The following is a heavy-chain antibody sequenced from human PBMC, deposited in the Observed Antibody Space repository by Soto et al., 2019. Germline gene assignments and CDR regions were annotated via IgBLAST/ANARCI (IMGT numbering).Heavy chain of an antibody. J-gene: IGHJ6*03. CDR1: GGSFSGYY. CDR3: ARGVKGLYCTNGVCYRNYYYYYYMDV. V-gene: IGHV4-34*01. D-gene: IGHD2-8*01. CDR2: INHSGST. Sequence: SETLSLTCAVYGGSFSGYYWSWIRQPPGKELEWIGEINHSGSTNYNPSLKSRVTISVDTSKNQFSLKLSSVTAADTAVYYCARGVKGLYCTNGVCYRNYYYYYYMDVWGKGTTVTVSS.